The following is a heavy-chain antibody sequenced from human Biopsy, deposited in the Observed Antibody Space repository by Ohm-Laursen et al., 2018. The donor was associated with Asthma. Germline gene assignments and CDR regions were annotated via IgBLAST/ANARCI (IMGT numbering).Heavy chain of an antibody. Sequence: SLRLSFAASGFAVSIDYMFWVRQAPGKGLEWVSVIYSGVTSHTADSARGRFTISRDFSKNTLYLQMHSLRAEDTAVYYCASGDSSNWSHDYFDYWGQGTLVTVSS. CDR3: ASGDSSNWSHDYFDY. J-gene: IGHJ4*02. D-gene: IGHD3-22*01. CDR1: GFAVSIDY. V-gene: IGHV3-53*01. CDR2: IYSGVTS.